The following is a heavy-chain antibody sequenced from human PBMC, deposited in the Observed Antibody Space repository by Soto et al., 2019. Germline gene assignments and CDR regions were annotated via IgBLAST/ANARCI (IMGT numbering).Heavy chain of an antibody. CDR2: ITASNGNT. V-gene: IGHV1-18*01. D-gene: IGHD2-2*01. J-gene: IGHJ6*02. Sequence: QVQLVQSGPEVKKPGASEKVSCKASGYTFTNYGITWVRQAPGQGLEWMGWITASNGNTNYAREIQGRLTLTRDTSTSTAYMELRSLRSDDTAVYYCARGASCSSASCYDNFHYGLAVWGQGTTVIVSS. CDR3: ARGASCSSASCYDNFHYGLAV. CDR1: GYTFTNYG.